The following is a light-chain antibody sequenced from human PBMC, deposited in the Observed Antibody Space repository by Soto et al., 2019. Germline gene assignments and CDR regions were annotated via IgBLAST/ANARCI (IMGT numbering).Light chain of an antibody. CDR1: QSISTY. V-gene: IGKV1-39*01. CDR3: QQAYSSPPFA. CDR2: ATS. J-gene: IGKJ2*01. Sequence: DIQMTHSPSSLSASVGDRVTITCRASQSISTYLNWYQQKTGRAPNLLIYATSTLQSRVTSRFSGSGSGTDFTLTISSLQPEDFATYYCQQAYSSPPFAFGQGTKLEIK.